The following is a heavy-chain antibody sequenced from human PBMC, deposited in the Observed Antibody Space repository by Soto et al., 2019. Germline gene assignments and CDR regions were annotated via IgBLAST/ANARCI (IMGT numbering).Heavy chain of an antibody. Sequence: QVQLQESGPGLVKPSQTLSLTCTVSGGSISSGDYYWSWMRQTPGKRLEWIGYIYHNGITDYNPSLTSRLPISKDTPQHQFSLKVTPVSAPAPAVYYCATRPGEDRMREGGNFDYWGQGTLGTVS. J-gene: IGHJ4*02. D-gene: IGHD3-16*01. V-gene: IGHV4-30-4*01. CDR2: IYHNGIT. CDR3: ATRPGEDRMREGGNFDY. CDR1: GGSISSGDYY.